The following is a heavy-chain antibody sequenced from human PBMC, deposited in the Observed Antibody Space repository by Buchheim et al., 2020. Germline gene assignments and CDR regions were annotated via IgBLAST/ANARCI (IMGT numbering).Heavy chain of an antibody. Sequence: QVQLVESGGGVVQPGRSLRLSCAASGFTFSSYGMHWVRQAPGKGLVWVAVISYDGSNKYYADSVKGRFTISRDHSKHTLYLQMNSLRAEDTAVYYCAKDEDGYNWGVFDYWGQGTL. D-gene: IGHD5-24*01. CDR1: GFTFSSYG. V-gene: IGHV3-30*18. CDR2: ISYDGSNK. CDR3: AKDEDGYNWGVFDY. J-gene: IGHJ4*02.